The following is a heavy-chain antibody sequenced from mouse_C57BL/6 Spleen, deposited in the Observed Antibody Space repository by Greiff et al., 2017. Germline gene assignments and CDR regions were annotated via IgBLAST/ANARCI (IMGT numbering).Heavy chain of an antibody. J-gene: IGHJ3*01. Sequence: VQLQQSGAELVRPGASVKLSCKASGYTFTDYYINWVKQRPGQGLEWIARIYPGSGNTYYNEKFKGKATLTAEKSSSTAYMQLSSLTSEDSAVYFCARGDYYGSGGVAYRGEKTLGSVSA. CDR3: ARGDYYGSGGVAY. CDR1: GYTFTDYY. CDR2: IYPGSGNT. D-gene: IGHD1-1*01. V-gene: IGHV1-76*01.